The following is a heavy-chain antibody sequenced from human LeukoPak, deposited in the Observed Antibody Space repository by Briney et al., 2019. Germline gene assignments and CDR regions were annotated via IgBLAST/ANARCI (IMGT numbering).Heavy chain of an antibody. Sequence: SETLSLTCTVSGGSISSHYWSWIRQPPGKGLEWIGYIYYSGSTNYNPSLKSRVTISVGTSKNQFSLKLSSVTAADTAVYYCARAPCDILRTYYFDYWGQGTLVTVSS. CDR3: ARAPCDILRTYYFDY. CDR1: GGSISSHY. CDR2: IYYSGST. V-gene: IGHV4-59*11. D-gene: IGHD3-9*01. J-gene: IGHJ4*02.